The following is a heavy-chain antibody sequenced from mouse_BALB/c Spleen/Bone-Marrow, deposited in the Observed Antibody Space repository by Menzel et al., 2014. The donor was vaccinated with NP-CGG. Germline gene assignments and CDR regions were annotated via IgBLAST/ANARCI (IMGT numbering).Heavy chain of an antibody. CDR1: GFTFIAYT. J-gene: IGHJ4*01. CDR2: INNGGGST. CDR3: ARHGEERPVLAMDY. Sequence: EVKQVESGGGLVEPGGSLKLSCAASGFTFIAYTMSWVRQTPEKRLEWVAYINNGGGSTYYPDTVKGRFTISRDNAKNTLYLQMSSLKSEDTAMYYCARHGEERPVLAMDYWGQGTSVTVSS. V-gene: IGHV5-12-2*01. D-gene: IGHD2-14*01.